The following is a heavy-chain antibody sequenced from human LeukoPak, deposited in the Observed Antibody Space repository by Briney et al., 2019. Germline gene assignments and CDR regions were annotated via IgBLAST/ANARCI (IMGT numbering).Heavy chain of an antibody. Sequence: SETLSLTCTVSGGSISSGTYYWSWIRQPAGKGLEWIGRIYTSGTTNYHPYLKSRVTISVDTSKNQFSLKMSSVTAADTAVYYCARASITIFGVAYGMDVWGQGTTVTVSS. J-gene: IGHJ6*02. D-gene: IGHD3-3*01. V-gene: IGHV4-61*02. CDR2: IYTSGTT. CDR3: ARASITIFGVAYGMDV. CDR1: GGSISSGTYY.